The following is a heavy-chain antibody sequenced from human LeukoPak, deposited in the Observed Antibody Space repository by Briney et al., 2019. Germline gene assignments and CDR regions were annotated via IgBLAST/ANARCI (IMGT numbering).Heavy chain of an antibody. J-gene: IGHJ5*02. CDR2: ISSSSSTI. D-gene: IGHD1-7*01. Sequence: GGSLRLSCAASGFTFSSYAMHWVRQAPGKGLEWVSYISSSSSTIYYADSVKGRFTISRDNAKNSLYLQMNSLRAEDTAVYYCARGITGTTGWFDPWGQGTLVTVSS. V-gene: IGHV3-48*01. CDR1: GFTFSSYA. CDR3: ARGITGTTGWFDP.